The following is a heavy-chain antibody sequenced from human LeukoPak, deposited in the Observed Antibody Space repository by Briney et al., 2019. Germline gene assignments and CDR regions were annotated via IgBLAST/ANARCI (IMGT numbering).Heavy chain of an antibody. CDR2: INTGNGNA. V-gene: IGHV1-3*04. Sequence: ASVKVSCKASGYTFTDYGMHWVRQAPGQGLEWMAWINTGNGNAKYSEKFQGRVTITRDTSASTAHMDLSSLRSEDTAVYYCARVPLHDSNKYYYPHWGQGTVVTVSS. D-gene: IGHD3-10*01. CDR3: ARVPLHDSNKYYYPH. J-gene: IGHJ1*01. CDR1: GYTFTDYG.